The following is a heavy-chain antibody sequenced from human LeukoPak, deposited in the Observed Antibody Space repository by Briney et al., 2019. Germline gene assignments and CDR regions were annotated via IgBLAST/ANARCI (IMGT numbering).Heavy chain of an antibody. D-gene: IGHD3-10*01. CDR2: IYYSGST. V-gene: IGHV4-30-4*01. CDR3: ARNVLLWFGELLPDYYYGMDV. Sequence: SQTLSLTCTVSGGSISGGDYYWSWIRQPPGKGLEWIGYIYYSGSTYYNPSLKSRVTISVDTSKNQFSLKLSSVTAADTAVYYCARNVLLWFGELLPDYYYGMDVWGQGTTVTVSS. J-gene: IGHJ6*02. CDR1: GGSISGGDYY.